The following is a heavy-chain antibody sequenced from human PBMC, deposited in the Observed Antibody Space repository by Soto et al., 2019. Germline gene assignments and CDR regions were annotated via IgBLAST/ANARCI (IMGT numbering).Heavy chain of an antibody. D-gene: IGHD3-9*01. CDR3: AKDRAIRPGSDFDY. V-gene: IGHV3-23*01. Sequence: GVSLRLSCAASGFTFSSYAMSWVRQAPGKGLEWVSAISGSGGSTYYADSVKGRFTISRDNSKNTLYLRMNSLRAEDTAVFYCAKDRAIRPGSDFDYWGQGTKVTVSS. CDR1: GFTFSSYA. CDR2: ISGSGGST. J-gene: IGHJ4*02.